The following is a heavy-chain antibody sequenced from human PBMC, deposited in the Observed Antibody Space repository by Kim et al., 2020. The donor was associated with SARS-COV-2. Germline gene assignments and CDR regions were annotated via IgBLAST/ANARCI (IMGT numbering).Heavy chain of an antibody. V-gene: IGHV3-30*04. D-gene: IGHD6-19*01. CDR1: GFTFSSYA. CDR3: AREHSSGWYSHLDY. J-gene: IGHJ4*02. Sequence: GGSLRLSCAASGFTFSSYAMHWVRQAPGKGLEWVAVISYDGSNKYYADSVKGRFTISRDNSKNTLYLQMNSLRAEDTAVYYCAREHSSGWYSHLDYWGQGTLVTVSS. CDR2: ISYDGSNK.